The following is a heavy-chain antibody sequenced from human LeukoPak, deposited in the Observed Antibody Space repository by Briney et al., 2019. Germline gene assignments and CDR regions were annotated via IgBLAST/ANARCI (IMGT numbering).Heavy chain of an antibody. CDR2: ISAYNGNT. CDR3: AREHFYGSGSYDY. J-gene: IGHJ4*02. V-gene: IGHV1-18*01. CDR1: GYTLTELS. Sequence: ASVKVSCKVSGYTLTELSMHWVRQAPGQGLEWMGWISAYNGNTNYAQKLQGRVTMTTDTSTSTAYMELRSLRSDDTAVYYCAREHFYGSGSYDYWGQGTLVTVSS. D-gene: IGHD3-10*01.